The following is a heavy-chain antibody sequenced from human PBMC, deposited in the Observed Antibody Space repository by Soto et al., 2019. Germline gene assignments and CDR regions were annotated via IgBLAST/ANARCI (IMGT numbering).Heavy chain of an antibody. J-gene: IGHJ5*02. D-gene: IGHD6-19*01. CDR3: AFAVAGMSSWFDP. V-gene: IGHV1-46*01. CDR1: GYTFTSYY. Sequence: ASVKVSCKASGYTFTSYYMHWVRQAPGQGLEWMGIINPSGGSTSYAQKFQGRVTMTRDASTSTVYMELSSLRSEDTAVYYCAFAVAGMSSWFDPWGQGTLVTVPS. CDR2: INPSGGST.